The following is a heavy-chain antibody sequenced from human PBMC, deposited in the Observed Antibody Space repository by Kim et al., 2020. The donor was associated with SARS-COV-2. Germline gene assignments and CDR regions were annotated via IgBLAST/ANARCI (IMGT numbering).Heavy chain of an antibody. CDR2: ISFDGRNA. J-gene: IGHJ4*02. D-gene: IGHD2-8*01. Sequence: GGSLRLSCVASGFSFRSYGLHWVRQAPGKGLEWVAAISFDGRNAHYAQSVQGRFTISRDASGDTVYLQLSALTAEDSALYYCAKDYHGLEVPDAPHGTYFDHWGQGTLVTVSS. CDR1: GFSFRSYG. CDR3: AKDYHGLEVPDAPHGTYFDH. V-gene: IGHV3-30*18.